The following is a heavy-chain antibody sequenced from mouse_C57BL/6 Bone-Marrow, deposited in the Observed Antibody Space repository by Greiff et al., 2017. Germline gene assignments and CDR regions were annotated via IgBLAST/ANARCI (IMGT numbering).Heavy chain of an antibody. J-gene: IGHJ4*01. CDR3: ASMVKDAMDY. Sequence: QVQLQQSGAELVRPGTSVKLSCKASGYTFTSYWMHWVKQRPGQGLEWIGVIDPSDSYTNYNQKFKGKATLTVDTSSSTAYMQLSSLTSEDSAVYYCASMVKDAMDYWGQGTSVTVSS. CDR2: IDPSDSYT. CDR1: GYTFTSYW. V-gene: IGHV1-59*01. D-gene: IGHD2-2*01.